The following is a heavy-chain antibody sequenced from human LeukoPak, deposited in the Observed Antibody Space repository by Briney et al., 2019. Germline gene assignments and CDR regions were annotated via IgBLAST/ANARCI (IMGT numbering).Heavy chain of an antibody. CDR3: ARGVPPSYSGAWYGNY. V-gene: IGHV1-2*02. D-gene: IGHD6-19*01. CDR2: INPNSGDT. CDR1: GYTFTGYY. J-gene: IGHJ4*02. Sequence: ASVKVSCKASGYTFTGYYMHWVRQAPGQGLEWMGWINPNSGDTNYAQKFQGRVTMTRDTSISTAYMELSRLGSDDTAVYYCARGVPPSYSGAWYGNYWGQGALVTVSS.